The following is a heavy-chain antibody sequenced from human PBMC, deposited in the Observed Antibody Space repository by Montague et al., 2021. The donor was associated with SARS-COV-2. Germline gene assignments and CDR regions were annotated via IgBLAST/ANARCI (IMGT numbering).Heavy chain of an antibody. V-gene: IGHV4-59*01. D-gene: IGHD2-15*01. CDR3: AGTLVVHYWYGMDV. J-gene: IGHJ6*02. Sequence: SETLSLTCTVAGGSISSYNWSWIWQPQGTGPELIGNRNNSGSTNNNSSPKSRLTISVATYKNQIPLNLSSVTVADTAVYYCAGTLVVHYWYGMDVWGQGTTVTVSS. CDR1: GGSISSYN. CDR2: RNNSGST.